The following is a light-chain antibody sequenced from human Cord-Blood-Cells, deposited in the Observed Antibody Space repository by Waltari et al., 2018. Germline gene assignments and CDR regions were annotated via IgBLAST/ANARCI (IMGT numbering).Light chain of an antibody. CDR3: CSYAGSYTYV. J-gene: IGLJ1*01. V-gene: IGLV2-11*01. CDR2: DVS. Sequence: QSALTQPRSVSGSPGQSVTISCTGTSSDVGGSHSVSWYQQHPGKAPKLMIYDVSKRPSGVPDRFSGSKSVNTASLTISGLQAEDEADYYCCSYAGSYTYVFGTGTKVTVL. CDR1: SSDVGGSHS.